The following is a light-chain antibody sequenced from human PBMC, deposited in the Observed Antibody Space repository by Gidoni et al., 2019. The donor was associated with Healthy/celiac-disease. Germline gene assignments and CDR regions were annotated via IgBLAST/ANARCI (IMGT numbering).Light chain of an antibody. J-gene: IGKJ2*01. V-gene: IGKV3-11*01. Sequence: EIVLTQSPATLSLSPGERATLSCRARQRVSSYLAWYQQKPGQAPRLLIYDASNRATGIPARFSGSGSGTDFTLTISSLEPEDFAVYYCQQRSNWPPYTFXQXTKLEIK. CDR1: QRVSSY. CDR3: QQRSNWPPYT. CDR2: DAS.